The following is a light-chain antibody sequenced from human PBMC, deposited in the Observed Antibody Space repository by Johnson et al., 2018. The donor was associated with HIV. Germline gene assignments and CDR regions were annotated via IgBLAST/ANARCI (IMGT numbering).Light chain of an antibody. V-gene: IGLV1-51*02. J-gene: IGLJ1*01. CDR3: GTWDSSLSALYV. CDR2: KTD. Sequence: QSVLTQPPSVSAAPGQRVTISCSGSSSTIGNNYVSWYQLLPGTAPKLLIYKTDKRPSGIPDRFSGSKSGTSATLGITGLQTGDEADYYCGTWDSSLSALYVFGTGTKVTVL. CDR1: SSTIGNNY.